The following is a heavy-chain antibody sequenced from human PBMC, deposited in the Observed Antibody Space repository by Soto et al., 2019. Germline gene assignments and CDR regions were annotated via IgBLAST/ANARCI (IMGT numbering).Heavy chain of an antibody. D-gene: IGHD2-15*01. CDR1: GYTFTSYY. V-gene: IGHV1-8*01. J-gene: IGHJ4*02. CDR2: MNPNSGNT. CDR3: ARAEDLYYFDY. Sequence: ASVKVSCKASGYTFTSYYINWVRQATGQGLEWMGWMNPNSGNTGYAHKFQGRVTMTRNTFISTAYMELSSLRSEDTAVYYCARAEDLYYFDYWGQGTLVNVSS.